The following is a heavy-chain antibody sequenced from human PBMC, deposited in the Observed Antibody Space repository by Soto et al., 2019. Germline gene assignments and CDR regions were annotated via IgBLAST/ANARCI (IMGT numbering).Heavy chain of an antibody. CDR1: GGSFSGYY. D-gene: IGHD2-15*01. CDR2: INHSGST. J-gene: IGHJ1*01. V-gene: IGHV4-34*01. Sequence: SETLSLTCAVYGGSFSGYYWSWIRQPPGNGLEWIGEINHSGSTNYNPSLKSRVTISVDTSKNQFSLKLSSVTAADTAVYYCASPRSGGSWNPFQHWGQGTLVTVSS. CDR3: ASPRSGGSWNPFQH.